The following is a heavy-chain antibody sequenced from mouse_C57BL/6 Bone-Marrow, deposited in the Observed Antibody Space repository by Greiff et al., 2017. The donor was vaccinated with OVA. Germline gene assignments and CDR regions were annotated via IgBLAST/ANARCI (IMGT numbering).Heavy chain of an antibody. CDR3: ARWDGWYFDV. Sequence: QVHVKQPGAELVRPGSSVKLSCKASGYTFTSYWMDWVKQRPGQGLEWIGNIYPSDSETHYNQKFKDKATLTVDKSSSTAYMQLSSLTSEDSAVYYCARWDGWYFDVWGTGTTVTVSS. D-gene: IGHD4-1*01. J-gene: IGHJ1*03. V-gene: IGHV1-61*01. CDR2: IYPSDSET. CDR1: GYTFTSYW.